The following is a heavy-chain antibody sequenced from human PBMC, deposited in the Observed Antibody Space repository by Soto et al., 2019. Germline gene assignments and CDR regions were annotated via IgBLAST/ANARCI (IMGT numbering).Heavy chain of an antibody. V-gene: IGHV1-69*01. CDR3: ARSHIAAVYYYYGMDV. D-gene: IGHD6-25*01. Sequence: QVQLVQSGAEVKKPGSSVKVSCKASGGTFSSYAISWVRQAPGQGLEWMGGISPIFGTANYAQKFQGRVTITADESTSTAYMELSSLRYEETAVYYCARSHIAAVYYYYGMDVWGQGTTVTVSS. J-gene: IGHJ6*02. CDR2: ISPIFGTA. CDR1: GGTFSSYA.